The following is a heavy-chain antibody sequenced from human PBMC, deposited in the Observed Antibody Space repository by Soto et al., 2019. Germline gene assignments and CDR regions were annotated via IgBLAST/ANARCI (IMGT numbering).Heavy chain of an antibody. J-gene: IGHJ4*02. D-gene: IGHD2-15*01. Sequence: GESLKISCKGSGYSFTSYWISWVRQMPGKGLEWMGRIDPSDSYTNYSPSFQGHVTISADKSISTAYLQWSSLKASDTAMYYCARQSGLCRGGGGRSYYFDYWGEGTRVPVP. CDR1: GYSFTSYW. CDR2: IDPSDSYT. V-gene: IGHV5-10-1*01. CDR3: ARQSGLCRGGGGRSYYFDY.